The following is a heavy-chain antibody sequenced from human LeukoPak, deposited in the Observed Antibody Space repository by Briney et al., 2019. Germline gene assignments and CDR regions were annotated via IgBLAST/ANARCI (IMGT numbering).Heavy chain of an antibody. CDR3: VKWGDYDVLTGYYDPDY. CDR1: GFTLSNYA. Sequence: PGASLRLSCAASGFTLSNYAMSWVRQAPGKGLQWVSAITGSGGGTYYADSVKGRFTISRENFKNTLYLQVNSLRAEDTALYHCVKWGDYDVLTGYYDPDYWGQGTLVTVSS. J-gene: IGHJ4*02. V-gene: IGHV3-23*01. CDR2: ITGSGGGT. D-gene: IGHD3-9*01.